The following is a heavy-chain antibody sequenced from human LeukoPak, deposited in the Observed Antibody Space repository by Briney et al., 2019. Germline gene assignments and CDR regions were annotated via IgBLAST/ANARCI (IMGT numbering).Heavy chain of an antibody. CDR3: ARDRTPLIVYSSSLDY. V-gene: IGHV3-21*01. D-gene: IGHD6-6*01. J-gene: IGHJ4*02. CDR2: ISSSSSSYI. CDR1: GFTFSSYS. Sequence: GGSLRLSCAASGFTFSSYSMNWVRQAPGKGLEWVSSISSSSSSYIYYADSVKGRFTISRDNAKNSLYLQMNSLRAEDTAVYYCARDRTPLIVYSSSLDYWGQGTLVTVSS.